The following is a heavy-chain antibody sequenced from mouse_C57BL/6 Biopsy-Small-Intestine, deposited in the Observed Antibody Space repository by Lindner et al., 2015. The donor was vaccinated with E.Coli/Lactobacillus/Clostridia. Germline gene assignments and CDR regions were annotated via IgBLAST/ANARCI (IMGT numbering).Heavy chain of an antibody. D-gene: IGHD2-12*01. CDR2: IAPEDGET. CDR1: GFNIKDYY. CDR3: SRNDNYAAWFAY. Sequence: VQLQESGAELVKPGASVKLSCTASGFNIKDYYMHWVKQMTEQGLEWIGRIAPEDGETIYDPKFQGKATITADTSSNTTYLQLSSLTSEDTAVYYCSRNDNYAAWFAYWGQGTLVTVSA. V-gene: IGHV14-2*01. J-gene: IGHJ3*01.